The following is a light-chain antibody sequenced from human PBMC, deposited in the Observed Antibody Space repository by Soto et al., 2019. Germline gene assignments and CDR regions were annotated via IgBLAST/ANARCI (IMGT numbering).Light chain of an antibody. V-gene: IGKV3-11*01. CDR2: DAS. CDR1: QSVGSY. Sequence: EIVLTQSPATLSLSPGERATLSCRASQSVGSYLAWYQQKPGQAPRLLIYDASTRATGIPARFSGSGSGTDFTLTISSLEPEDFAVYYCQQRTKWPPLTFGGGTKVEVK. CDR3: QQRTKWPPLT. J-gene: IGKJ4*01.